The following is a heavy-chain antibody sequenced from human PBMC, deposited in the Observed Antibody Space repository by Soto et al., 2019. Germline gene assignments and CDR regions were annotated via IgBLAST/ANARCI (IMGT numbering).Heavy chain of an antibody. V-gene: IGHV3-30*04. D-gene: IGHD6-19*01. CDR1: GFTFSSYN. CDR2: ISYDDGSNK. CDR3: VRTTAVAGIPEFDY. Sequence: QVQLVESGGGVVQPGRSLRLSCAASGFTFSSYNMHWVRRAPGKGLEWVALISYDDGSNKYYTDSVKGRFTISRDNSKSTLYLQMDSLRREDTAVYYCVRTTAVAGIPEFDYWGQGTLVTVSS. J-gene: IGHJ4*02.